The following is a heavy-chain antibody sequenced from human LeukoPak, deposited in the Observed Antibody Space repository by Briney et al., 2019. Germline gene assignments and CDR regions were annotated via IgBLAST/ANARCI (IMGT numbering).Heavy chain of an antibody. Sequence: SETLSLTCTVSGGSISSHYWSWIRQPPGKGLEWIGYIYYSGSTNYNPSLKSRVTISVDTSKNQFSLKLSSVTAADTAVYYCARATDYYDSSGYYYRTYYYYMDVWGKGTTVTVS. CDR3: ARATDYYDSSGYYYRTYYYYMDV. V-gene: IGHV4-59*11. J-gene: IGHJ6*03. CDR2: IYYSGST. CDR1: GGSISSHY. D-gene: IGHD3-22*01.